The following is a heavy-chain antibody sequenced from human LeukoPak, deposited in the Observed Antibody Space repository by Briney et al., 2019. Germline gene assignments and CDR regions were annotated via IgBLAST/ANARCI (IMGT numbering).Heavy chain of an antibody. V-gene: IGHV5-51*01. Sequence: RGESLKISCKGSGYSFTSYWIGWVRQMPGKGLERMGIIYPGDSDTRYSPSFQGQVTISADKSISTAYLQWSSLKASDTAMYYCARGGLLSSTCALCHMDVWGQGTTVTVSS. J-gene: IGHJ6*02. CDR1: GYSFTSYW. CDR2: IYPGDSDT. CDR3: ARGGLLSSTCALCHMDV. D-gene: IGHD2-2*01.